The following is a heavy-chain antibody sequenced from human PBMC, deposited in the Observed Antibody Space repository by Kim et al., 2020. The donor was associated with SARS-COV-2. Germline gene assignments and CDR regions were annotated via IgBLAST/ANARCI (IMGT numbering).Heavy chain of an antibody. D-gene: IGHD4-17*01. J-gene: IGHJ4*02. CDR3: AGKNDYGDYALARFDC. CDR1: GFTFSSYE. CDR2: ISSSAGAI. V-gene: IGHV3-48*03. Sequence: GGSLRLFCVGSGFTFSSYEMSWVRQAPGKGLEWVSYISSSAGAIYYADSVQGRFTISRDNAKKSLYLQMNSLRADDTAVYYCAGKNDYGDYALARFDCWGQGALVTVSA.